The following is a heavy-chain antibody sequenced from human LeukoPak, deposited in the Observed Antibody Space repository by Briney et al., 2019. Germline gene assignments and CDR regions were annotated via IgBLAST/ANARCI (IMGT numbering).Heavy chain of an antibody. D-gene: IGHD2-15*01. CDR1: GGSFSGYY. J-gene: IGHJ4*02. CDR3: ARGRYCSGGSCYSGFSDY. CDR2: INHSGST. V-gene: IGHV4-34*01. Sequence: SETLSLTCAVYGGSFSGYYWSWIRQPPGKGLGWIGEINHSGSTNYNPSLKSRVTISVDTSKNQFSLKLSSVTAADTAVYYCARGRYCSGGSCYSGFSDYWGQGTLVTVSS.